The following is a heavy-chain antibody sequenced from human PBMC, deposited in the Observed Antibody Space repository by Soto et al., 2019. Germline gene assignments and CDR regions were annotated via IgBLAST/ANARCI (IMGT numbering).Heavy chain of an antibody. Sequence: GGSLSLSCAPSGFTLSSYAMSWVRQAPGKGLEWVSAISGSGGSTYYADSVKGRFTISRDNSKNTLYLQMNSLRAEDTAVYYCAKDSTYYDFWSGFLPNYGMDVWGQGTTVTVSS. CDR3: AKDSTYYDFWSGFLPNYGMDV. V-gene: IGHV3-23*01. D-gene: IGHD3-3*01. J-gene: IGHJ6*02. CDR2: ISGSGGST. CDR1: GFTLSSYA.